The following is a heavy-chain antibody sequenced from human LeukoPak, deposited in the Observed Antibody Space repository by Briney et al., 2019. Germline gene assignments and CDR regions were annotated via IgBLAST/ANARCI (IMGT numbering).Heavy chain of an antibody. V-gene: IGHV4-31*03. CDR1: GGSISSGGYY. D-gene: IGHD3-22*01. CDR2: IYYSGST. Sequence: SQTLSLTRTVSGGSISSGGYYWSWIRQHPGKGLEWIGYIYYSGSTYYNPSLKSRVTISVDTSKNQFSLKLSSVTAADPAVYYCARERDYYDSSGYSKIDAFDIWGQGTMVTVSS. CDR3: ARERDYYDSSGYSKIDAFDI. J-gene: IGHJ3*02.